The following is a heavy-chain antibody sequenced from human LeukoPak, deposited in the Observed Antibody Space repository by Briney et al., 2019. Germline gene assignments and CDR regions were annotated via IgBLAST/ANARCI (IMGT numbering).Heavy chain of an antibody. D-gene: IGHD6-19*01. CDR3: VRRGDASSGWGDHDF. V-gene: IGHV3-23*01. J-gene: IGHJ4*02. Sequence: PGGSLRLSCAASGFTFNRNGIRWVRQARGKGREWVATIGGSGDKTFYADCVKGRFTISRDNSKNMVHLQMNSLTGEDTALYYCVRRGDASSGWGDHDFWGQGALVTVSS. CDR2: IGGSGDKT. CDR1: GFTFNRNG.